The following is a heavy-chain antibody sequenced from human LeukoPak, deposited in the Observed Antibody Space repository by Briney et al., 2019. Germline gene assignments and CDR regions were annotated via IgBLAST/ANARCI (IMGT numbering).Heavy chain of an antibody. CDR1: GFTFSTYT. V-gene: IGHV3-21*01. D-gene: IGHD1-26*01. Sequence: GGSLRLSCAASGFTFSTYTMNWVRQAPGKGLEWVSSITRSSSNIFYADSVKGRFTISRDNAKNSLFLQMNSLRAEDTAVYYCAREGGATRGVSDYWGQGTLVTVSS. J-gene: IGHJ4*02. CDR3: AREGGATRGVSDY. CDR2: ITRSSSNI.